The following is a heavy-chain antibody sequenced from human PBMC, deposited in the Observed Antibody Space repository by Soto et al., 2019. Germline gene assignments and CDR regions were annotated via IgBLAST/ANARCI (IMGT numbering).Heavy chain of an antibody. V-gene: IGHV4-38-2*01. CDR1: GYSISSGYY. D-gene: IGHD4-17*01. CDR2: IYHSGST. Sequence: SETLSLTCAVSGYSISSGYYWGWIRQPPGKGLEWIGSIYHSGSTYYNPSLKSRVTISVDKSKNQFSLKLTSVTAADTAVYYCAGLGTTVTPSVYWGQGTLVTVSS. CDR3: AGLGTTVTPSVY. J-gene: IGHJ4*02.